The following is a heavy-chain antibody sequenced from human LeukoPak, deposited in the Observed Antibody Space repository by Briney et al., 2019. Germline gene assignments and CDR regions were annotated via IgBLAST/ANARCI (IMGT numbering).Heavy chain of an antibody. CDR3: ARGYGDLYSGFDY. D-gene: IGHD4-17*01. J-gene: IGHJ4*02. V-gene: IGHV3-30-3*01. CDR2: IPYDGSNK. CDR1: GFTFSSFA. Sequence: GGSLRLSCAASGFTFSSFAMHWVRRAPGKGLEWVAVIPYDGSNKDYADSVRGRFTISRDNSKNTLYLQMNSLRADDTAVYYCARGYGDLYSGFDYWGQGTLATVSS.